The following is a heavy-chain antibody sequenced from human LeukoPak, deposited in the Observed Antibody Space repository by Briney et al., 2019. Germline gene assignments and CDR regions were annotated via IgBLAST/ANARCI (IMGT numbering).Heavy chain of an antibody. J-gene: IGHJ4*02. V-gene: IGHV3-21*01. CDR3: ARDTSDWLLFTPFDY. Sequence: GGSLRLSCAASGFTFSGYSMNWVRQAPGKGLEWVSSITSSSNYIYYADSLKGRFTISRDNAKNFLYLQMNSLRAEDTAVYYCARDTSDWLLFTPFDYWGQGTLVTVPS. D-gene: IGHD3-9*01. CDR1: GFTFSGYS. CDR2: ITSSSNYI.